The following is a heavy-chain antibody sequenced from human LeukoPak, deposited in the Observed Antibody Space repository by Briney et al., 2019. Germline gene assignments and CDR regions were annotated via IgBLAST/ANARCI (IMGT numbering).Heavy chain of an antibody. Sequence: GGSLRLSCAASGFTFSSYGMHWVRQAPGKGLEWVAFIRSDGSNKYYGDSVKGRFTISRDNSKNTLYLQMNSLGPEDTAVFYCAKARIAVAVREDLDHWGQGTLVTVSS. CDR3: AKARIAVAVREDLDH. J-gene: IGHJ4*02. CDR1: GFTFSSYG. V-gene: IGHV3-30*02. CDR2: IRSDGSNK. D-gene: IGHD6-19*01.